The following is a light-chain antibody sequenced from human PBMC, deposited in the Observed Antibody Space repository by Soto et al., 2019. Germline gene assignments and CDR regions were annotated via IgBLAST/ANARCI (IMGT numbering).Light chain of an antibody. Sequence: EIVLTQSPAPLSFSPGERATLSCRASQSVSSYLAWYQQKPGQAPRLLIYDASNRATGIPARFSGSGSGTDFTLTISSLEPEDFAVYYCQQRSNWPWTFGQGTKVDIK. V-gene: IGKV3-11*01. CDR1: QSVSSY. J-gene: IGKJ1*01. CDR3: QQRSNWPWT. CDR2: DAS.